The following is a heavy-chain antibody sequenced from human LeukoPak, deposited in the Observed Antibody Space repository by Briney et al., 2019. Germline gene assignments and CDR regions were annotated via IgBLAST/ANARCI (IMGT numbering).Heavy chain of an antibody. J-gene: IGHJ4*02. CDR2: INPNSGGT. D-gene: IGHD4-17*01. CDR3: ARVVSNGDYLYDY. V-gene: IGHV1-2*02. CDR1: GYTFTGYY. Sequence: ASVKVPCKASGYTFTGYYMHWVRQAPGQGLEWMGWINPNSGGTNYAQKFQGRVTMTRDTSISTAYMELSRLRSDDTAVYYCARVVSNGDYLYDYWGQGTLVTVSS.